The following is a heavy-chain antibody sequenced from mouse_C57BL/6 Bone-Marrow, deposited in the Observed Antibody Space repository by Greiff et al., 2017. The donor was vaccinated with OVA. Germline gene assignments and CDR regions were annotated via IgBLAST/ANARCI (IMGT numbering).Heavy chain of an antibody. CDR2: IRHKANGYTT. CDR3: ARALLGFFDY. V-gene: IGHV7-3*01. Sequence: EVKVVESGGGLVQPGGSLSLSCAASGFTFTDYYMSWVRQPPGKALEWLGFIRHKANGYTTEHSASVKGRFTISRANSQSILYLQMNALRAEDSATYYCARALLGFFDYWGQGTTLTVSS. J-gene: IGHJ2*01. CDR1: GFTFTDYY. D-gene: IGHD2-10*01.